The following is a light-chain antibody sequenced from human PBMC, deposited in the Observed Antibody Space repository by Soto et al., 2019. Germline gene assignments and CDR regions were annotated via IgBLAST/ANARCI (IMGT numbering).Light chain of an antibody. V-gene: IGLV2-11*01. J-gene: IGLJ2*01. CDR1: SSDVGGYNY. CDR3: CSYAGSYTFVL. Sequence: QSVLTQPRSVSGSPGQSVTISCTGTSSDVGGYNYVSWYQQHPGKAPKLMLYDVSKRPSGVPDRFSGSKSGNTASLTISGLQAEDEADYYCCSYAGSYTFVLFGGGTKLTVL. CDR2: DVS.